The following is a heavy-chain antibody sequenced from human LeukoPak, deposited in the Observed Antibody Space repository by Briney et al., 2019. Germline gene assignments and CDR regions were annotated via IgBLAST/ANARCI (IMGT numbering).Heavy chain of an antibody. CDR3: ARGDQYSSSWPFDF. Sequence: SETLSLTCAVYGGSLSGYYWSWIRQPPGKGLEWIGEINHSGTTNYNPSLKSRVTISVDTSKNQFSLKLSSVTAADTAVYYCARGDQYSSSWPFDFWGQGTLVTVSS. V-gene: IGHV4-34*01. CDR1: GGSLSGYY. J-gene: IGHJ4*02. D-gene: IGHD6-13*01. CDR2: INHSGTT.